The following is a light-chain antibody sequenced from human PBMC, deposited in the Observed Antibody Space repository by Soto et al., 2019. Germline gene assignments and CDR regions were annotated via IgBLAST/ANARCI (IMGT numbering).Light chain of an antibody. Sequence: DIQMTQSPSTLSASVGDRVTITCRASQSISSWLAWYQQKPGKAPKLLIYKASSLESGVPSRFSGSGSGTEFTLTISSLQPDDFATYYCQQYNNGPTYTFGQGTKLEIK. CDR2: KAS. CDR3: QQYNNGPTYT. CDR1: QSISSW. J-gene: IGKJ2*01. V-gene: IGKV1-5*03.